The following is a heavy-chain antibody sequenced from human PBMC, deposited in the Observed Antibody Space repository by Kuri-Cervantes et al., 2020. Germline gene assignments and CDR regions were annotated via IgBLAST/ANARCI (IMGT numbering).Heavy chain of an antibody. Sequence: GESLKISCAAYEFTFSNYAMTWVRQAPGKGLEWVSFIHGNGEHTYYADSVRGRFTISRDNFESTLYLQMNSLRAEDTAIYYCAKRCIAATGLNCMDVWGKGTTVTVSS. V-gene: IGHV3-23*01. CDR1: EFTFSNYA. CDR3: AKRCIAATGLNCMDV. D-gene: IGHD6-13*01. J-gene: IGHJ6*03. CDR2: IHGNGEHT.